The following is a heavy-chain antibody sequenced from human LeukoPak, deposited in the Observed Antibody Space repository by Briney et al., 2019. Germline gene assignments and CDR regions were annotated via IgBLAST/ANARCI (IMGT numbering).Heavy chain of an antibody. CDR2: IYYSGST. J-gene: IGHJ4*02. Sequence: SETLSLPCTVSGGSISSSNYYWGWIRQPPGKGLEWIGTIYYSGSTYYNPSLKSRVSISVDTSKNQFSLKLSSVTAADTAVYYCARQAVAGNGFDYWGQGTLVTVSS. V-gene: IGHV4-39*01. CDR1: GGSISSSNYY. D-gene: IGHD6-19*01. CDR3: ARQAVAGNGFDY.